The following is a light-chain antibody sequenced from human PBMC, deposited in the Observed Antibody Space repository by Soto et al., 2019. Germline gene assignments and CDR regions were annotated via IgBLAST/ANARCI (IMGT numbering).Light chain of an antibody. CDR2: AGS. CDR1: QDIRNY. Sequence: DIQMTQSPSSLSASVGDRVTITCRASQDIRNYLAWFQQEPGKAPKSLIYAGSSLQSGVPSKFSGSGSGTDFTLTISSLQPEDFATYYCQQYSSYPITFGQGTRLEIK. J-gene: IGKJ5*01. CDR3: QQYSSYPIT. V-gene: IGKV1-16*02.